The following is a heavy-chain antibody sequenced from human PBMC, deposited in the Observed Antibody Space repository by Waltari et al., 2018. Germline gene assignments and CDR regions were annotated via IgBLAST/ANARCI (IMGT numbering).Heavy chain of an antibody. V-gene: IGHV1-2*02. Sequence: QVQLVQSGAEVKKPGASVKVSCKASGYTFTGYYMHWVRQAPGQGLEWMGWINPNSGGTNYAQKFQGRVTMTRDTSISTAYMELSRLRSDDTAVYYCARGGELNVGSTRDYYYMDVWGKGTTVTISS. CDR3: ARGGELNVGSTRDYYYMDV. D-gene: IGHD6-13*01. CDR2: INPNSGGT. CDR1: GYTFTGYY. J-gene: IGHJ6*03.